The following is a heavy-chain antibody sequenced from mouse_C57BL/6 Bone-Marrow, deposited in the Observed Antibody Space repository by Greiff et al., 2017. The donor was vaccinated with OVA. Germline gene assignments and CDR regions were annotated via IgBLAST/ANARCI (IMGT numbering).Heavy chain of an antibody. CDR1: GFTFSSYA. CDR2: ISDGGSYT. D-gene: IGHD2-4*01. V-gene: IGHV5-4*01. CDR3: ARDRGVYYDYDVGACFAY. Sequence: EVMLVESGGGLVKPGGSLKLSCAASGFTFSSYAMSWVRQTPEKRLEWVATISDGGSYTYYPDNVKGRFTISRDNAKNNLYLQMSHLKSEDTAMYYCARDRGVYYDYDVGACFAYWGQGTLVTVSA. J-gene: IGHJ3*01.